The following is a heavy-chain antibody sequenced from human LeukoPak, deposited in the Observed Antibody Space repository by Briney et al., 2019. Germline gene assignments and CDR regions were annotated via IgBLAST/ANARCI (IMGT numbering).Heavy chain of an antibody. CDR3: ARVNDDFWSGSMDV. V-gene: IGHV4-59*01. Sequence: SETLSLTCTVSGGSISSYYWSWIRQPPGKGLEWIGYIYYSGSTNYNPSLKSRVTISVDTSKNQFSLKLSSVTAADTAVYYCARVNDDFWSGSMDVWGKETTVTVSS. J-gene: IGHJ6*03. D-gene: IGHD3-3*01. CDR1: GGSISSYY. CDR2: IYYSGST.